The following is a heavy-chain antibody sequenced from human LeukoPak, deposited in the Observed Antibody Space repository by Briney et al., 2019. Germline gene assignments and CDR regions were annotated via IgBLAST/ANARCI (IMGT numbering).Heavy chain of an antibody. V-gene: IGHV3-23*01. CDR3: AKRGVVIRVILVGFHKEAYYFDS. Sequence: GGSLRLSCAASGFTVSSNYMSWVRQAPGKGLEWVAGISGSGGSTNYADSVKGRFTISRDNPKNTLYLQMNSLRAEDTAVYFCAKRGVVIRVILVGFHKEAYYFDSWGQGALVIVSS. CDR2: ISGSGGST. CDR1: GFTVSSNY. J-gene: IGHJ4*02. D-gene: IGHD3-22*01.